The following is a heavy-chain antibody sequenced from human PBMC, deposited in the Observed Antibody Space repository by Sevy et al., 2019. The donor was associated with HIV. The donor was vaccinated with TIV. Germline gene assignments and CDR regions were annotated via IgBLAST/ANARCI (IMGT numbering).Heavy chain of an antibody. CDR1: GGTYSSYG. J-gene: IGHJ4*02. CDR2: IIPILGTV. CDR3: ARGGGNGWYYFDY. Sequence: ASVKVSCKASGGTYSSYGISWVRLAPRQGLEWMGGIIPILGTVNYAQKFQGRVTITADESTKTAYMELSSLRSEDTAVYYCARGGGNGWYYFDYWGQETLVTVSS. V-gene: IGHV1-69*13. D-gene: IGHD6-19*01.